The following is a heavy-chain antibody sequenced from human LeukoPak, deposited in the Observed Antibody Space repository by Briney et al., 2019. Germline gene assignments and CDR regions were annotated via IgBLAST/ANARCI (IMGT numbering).Heavy chain of an antibody. CDR2: ISSSSSTI. V-gene: IGHV3-48*04. D-gene: IGHD4-11*01. CDR3: ARLPTGDY. Sequence: GGSLRLSCAASGFTFSSYAMNWVRQAPGKGLEWVSYISSSSSTIYYADSVKGRFTISRDNAKNSLYLQMNSLRAEDTAVYYCARLPTGDYWGQGTLVTVSS. J-gene: IGHJ4*02. CDR1: GFTFSSYA.